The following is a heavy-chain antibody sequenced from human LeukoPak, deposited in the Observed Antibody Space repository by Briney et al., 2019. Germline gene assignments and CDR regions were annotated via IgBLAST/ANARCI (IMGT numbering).Heavy chain of an antibody. CDR3: ARGRGSGSHASDY. D-gene: IGHD1-26*01. CDR1: GGSITNYY. CDR2: IYYSGST. J-gene: IGHJ4*02. Sequence: SETLSLTCTVSGGSITNYYWSWIRQPPGKGLEWIGYIYYSGSTNYNPSLKSRVTISVDTSKNQFSLKLSSVTAADTAVYYCARGRGSGSHASDYWGQGTLVTVSS. V-gene: IGHV4-59*12.